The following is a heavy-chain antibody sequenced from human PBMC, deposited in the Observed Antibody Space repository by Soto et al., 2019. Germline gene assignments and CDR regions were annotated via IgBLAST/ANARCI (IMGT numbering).Heavy chain of an antibody. CDR2: ISWDSSTI. CDR1: GFTFDHCG. V-gene: IGHV3-9*01. CDR3: VQGRYPTMATPLDH. J-gene: IGHJ4*02. D-gene: IGHD5-12*01. Sequence: EVQLVESGGGLVQPGRSLRLSCAASGFTFDHCGMHWVRQAPGKGLEWVAGISWDSSTIGYADSVKGRFIIFRDDAKNSLYLQMESLRGEDTALYYCVQGRYPTMATPLDHWGQGTQVIVSS.